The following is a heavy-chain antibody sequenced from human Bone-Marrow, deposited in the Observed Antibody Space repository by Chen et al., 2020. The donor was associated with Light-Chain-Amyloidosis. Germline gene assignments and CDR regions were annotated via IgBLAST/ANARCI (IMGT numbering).Heavy chain of an antibody. CDR1: GGSISSSSYY. CDR3: ARHTFTYYYDSSGPFDY. CDR2: IYYSGST. V-gene: IGHV4-39*01. D-gene: IGHD3-22*01. Sequence: QLQLQESGPGLVKPSETLSLTCTVSGGSISSSSYYWGWIRQPPGKGLEWIGSIYYSGSTYYNPSLKSRVTISVDTSKNQFSLKLSSVTAADTAVYYCARHTFTYYYDSSGPFDYWGQGTLVTVSS. J-gene: IGHJ4*02.